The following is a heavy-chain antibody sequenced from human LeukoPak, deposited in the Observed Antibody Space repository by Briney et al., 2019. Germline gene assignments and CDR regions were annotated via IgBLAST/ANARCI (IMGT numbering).Heavy chain of an antibody. Sequence: GGSLRLSCAASGFTFSSYSMNWVRQAPGKGLEWVSSISSSSSYIYYADSVKGRFTISRDNAKNSLYLQMDSLGPDDTAVYYCARDPYSGNYGNDYYYYMDVWGKGTTVTISS. CDR1: GFTFSSYS. CDR3: ARDPYSGNYGNDYYYYMDV. CDR2: ISSSSSYI. V-gene: IGHV3-21*01. J-gene: IGHJ6*03. D-gene: IGHD1-26*01.